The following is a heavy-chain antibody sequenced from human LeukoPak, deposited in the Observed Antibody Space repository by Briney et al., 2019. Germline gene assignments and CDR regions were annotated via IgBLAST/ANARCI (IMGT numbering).Heavy chain of an antibody. J-gene: IGHJ4*02. CDR2: IYYSGST. V-gene: IGHV4-39*01. D-gene: IGHD3-10*01. Sequence: NPSETLSLTCTVSGGSISSISYSWGWIRQPPGKGLEWIGSIYYSGSTYYNPSLKSRVTISVDTSKNQFSLKLSSVTAADSAVYYCASMVRGRYPDYWGQGTLVT. CDR1: GGSISSISYS. CDR3: ASMVRGRYPDY.